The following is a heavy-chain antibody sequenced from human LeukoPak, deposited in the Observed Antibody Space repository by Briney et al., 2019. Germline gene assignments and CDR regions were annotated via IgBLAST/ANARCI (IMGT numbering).Heavy chain of an antibody. CDR1: GYTLTELS. D-gene: IGHD3-3*01. Sequence: ASVKVSCKVSGYTLTELSMHWVRQAPGKGLAWMGGFDPEDGETIYAQKFQGRVTMTEDTSTDTAYMELSSLRSEDTAVYYCAIVGLEWLLYGIRVADYWGQGALVTVSS. CDR3: AIVGLEWLLYGIRVADY. J-gene: IGHJ4*02. V-gene: IGHV1-24*01. CDR2: FDPEDGET.